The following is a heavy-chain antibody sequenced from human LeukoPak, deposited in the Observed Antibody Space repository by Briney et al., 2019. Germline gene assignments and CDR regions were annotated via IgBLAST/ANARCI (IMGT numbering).Heavy chain of an antibody. CDR1: GGTFSSYA. CDR2: IIPIFGTA. D-gene: IGHD2-15*01. Sequence: SVKVSCKASGGTFSSYAISWVRQAPGQGLEWMGGIIPIFGTANYAQKFQGRVTITTDESTSTAYMELSSLRSEDTAVYYCARDVPVDCSGGSCYHFDYWGQGTLVTVTS. J-gene: IGHJ4*02. CDR3: ARDVPVDCSGGSCYHFDY. V-gene: IGHV1-69*05.